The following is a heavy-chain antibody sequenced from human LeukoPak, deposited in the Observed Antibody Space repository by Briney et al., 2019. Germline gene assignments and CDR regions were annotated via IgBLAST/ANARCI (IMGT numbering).Heavy chain of an antibody. J-gene: IGHJ4*02. CDR2: ISGSGGST. CDR1: GFTFSSYA. V-gene: IGHV3-23*01. Sequence: GGSLRLSCAASGFTFSSYAMSWVRQAPGKGLEWVSAISGSGGSTYYADSVKGRFTISRDNSKNTLYLQMNSLRAEDAAVYYCAKDYSGSYYAFDYWGQGTLVTVSS. D-gene: IGHD1-26*01. CDR3: AKDYSGSYYAFDY.